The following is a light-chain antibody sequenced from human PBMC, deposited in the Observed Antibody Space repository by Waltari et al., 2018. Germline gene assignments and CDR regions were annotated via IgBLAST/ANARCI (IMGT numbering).Light chain of an antibody. CDR1: QGVLSTSNNKDY. CDR2: WAS. CDR3: QQYYGSPLT. V-gene: IGKV4-1*01. J-gene: IGKJ4*01. Sequence: DIVMTQSPDSLAVSLGERATVNCKSSQGVLSTSNNKDYLAWYQQKAGQSPKLLIYWASTRESGVPDRFSGSGSGTDFTLTISSLQAEDVAVYYCQQYYGSPLTFGGGTKVEIK.